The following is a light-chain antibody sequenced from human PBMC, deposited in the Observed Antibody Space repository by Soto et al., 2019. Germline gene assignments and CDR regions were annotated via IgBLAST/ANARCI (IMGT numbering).Light chain of an antibody. J-gene: IGKJ4*01. V-gene: IGKV3-15*01. Sequence: ELVLTQSPGTQSLSPGERATLSCRCIQSVRSSYLAWYQQKPGQAPRLLIYGASTRATGIPARFSGSGSGTEFTLTISSLQSEDFAVYYCQEYNNWHPVTFGGGTKVDIK. CDR3: QEYNNWHPVT. CDR2: GAS. CDR1: QSVRSSY.